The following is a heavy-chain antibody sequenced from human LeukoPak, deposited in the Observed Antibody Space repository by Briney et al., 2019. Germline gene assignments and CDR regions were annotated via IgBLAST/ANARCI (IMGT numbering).Heavy chain of an antibody. Sequence: PGGSLRLSCAASGFTFSSYAMSWVRQAPGKGLEWVSAISGSGGSTYYADSVKGRFTISRDNSKNTLYLQMNSLRAEDTAVYYCAKPRPYFEPQTYYYGMDVWGQGTTVTVSS. CDR2: ISGSGGST. J-gene: IGHJ6*02. V-gene: IGHV3-23*01. CDR3: AKPRPYFEPQTYYYGMDV. CDR1: GFTFSSYA. D-gene: IGHD3-9*01.